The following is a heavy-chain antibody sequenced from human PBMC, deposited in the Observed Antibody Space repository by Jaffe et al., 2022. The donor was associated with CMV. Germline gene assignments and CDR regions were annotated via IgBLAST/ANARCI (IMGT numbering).Heavy chain of an antibody. CDR1: GFTVTSNY. J-gene: IGHJ3*01. CDR3: ARESPGGLKGALDV. Sequence: EVQLVETGGGLIQPGGSLRLSCAASGFTVTSNYMSWVRQAPGRGLQWVSVIYSAGATYYADSVKGRFTISRDISKNTIYLQMNSLRAEDTAVYCCARESPGGLKGALDVWGQGTLVTVSS. D-gene: IGHD2-15*01. CDR2: IYSAGAT. V-gene: IGHV3-53*02.